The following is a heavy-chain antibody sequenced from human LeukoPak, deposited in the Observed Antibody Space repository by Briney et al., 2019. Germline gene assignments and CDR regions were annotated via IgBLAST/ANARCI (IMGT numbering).Heavy chain of an antibody. V-gene: IGHV1-69*13. CDR1: GGTFSSYA. D-gene: IGHD3-22*01. Sequence: ASVTVSCKASGGTFSSYAISWVRQAPGQGLEWMGGIIPIFGTANYAQKFQGRVTITADESTSTAYMELSSLRSEDTAVYYCARQVVVPYYYGMDVWGQGTAVTVSS. J-gene: IGHJ6*02. CDR3: ARQVVVPYYYGMDV. CDR2: IIPIFGTA.